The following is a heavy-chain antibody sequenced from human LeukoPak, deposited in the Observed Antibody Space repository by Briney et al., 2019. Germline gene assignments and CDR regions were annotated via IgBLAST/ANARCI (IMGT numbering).Heavy chain of an antibody. V-gene: IGHV3-30*09. Sequence: GGSLRLSCAASGFTFSSYAMSWVRQAPGKGLEWVAVISYDGSNKYYADSVKGRFAISRDNSKNTLYLQMNSLRAEDTAVYYCARGSNYYDSSGLDYWGQGTLVTVSS. CDR3: ARGSNYYDSSGLDY. CDR1: GFTFSSYA. D-gene: IGHD3-22*01. J-gene: IGHJ4*02. CDR2: ISYDGSNK.